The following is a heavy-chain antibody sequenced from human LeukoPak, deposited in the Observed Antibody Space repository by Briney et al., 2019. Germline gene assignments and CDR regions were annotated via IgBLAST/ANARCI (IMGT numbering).Heavy chain of an antibody. D-gene: IGHD6-19*01. CDR3: ARAGIAVAGHTFDP. CDR2: ISAYNGNT. V-gene: IGHV1-18*04. Sequence: GASVKVSCKASGYTFTGYYMHWVRQAPGQGLEWMGWISAYNGNTNYAQKLQGRVTMTTDTSTSTAYMELRSLRSDDTAVYYCARAGIAVAGHTFDPWGQGTLVTVSS. J-gene: IGHJ5*02. CDR1: GYTFTGYY.